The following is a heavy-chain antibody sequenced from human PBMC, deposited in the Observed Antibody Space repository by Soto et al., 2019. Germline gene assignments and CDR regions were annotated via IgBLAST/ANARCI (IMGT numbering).Heavy chain of an antibody. CDR1: GGSISSGGYY. CDR3: ARDGLGYCSSTSCYGPSPYYYYGMDV. J-gene: IGHJ6*02. D-gene: IGHD2-2*01. CDR2: IYYSGST. Sequence: SETLSLTCTVSGGSISSGGYYWSWIRQHPGKGLEWIGYIYYSGSTYYNPSLKSRVTISVDTSKNQFSLKLSSVTAADTAVYYCARDGLGYCSSTSCYGPSPYYYYGMDVWGQGTTVTVSS. V-gene: IGHV4-31*03.